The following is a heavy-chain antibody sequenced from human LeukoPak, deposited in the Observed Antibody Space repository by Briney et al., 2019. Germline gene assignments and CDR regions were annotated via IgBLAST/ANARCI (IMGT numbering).Heavy chain of an antibody. V-gene: IGHV4-59*08. J-gene: IGHJ4*02. CDR2: IYYSGST. D-gene: IGHD3-3*01. CDR1: GGSISSYY. Sequence: PSETLSLTCTVSGGSISSYYWSWIRQPPGKGLEWIGYIYYSGSTNYNPSLKSRVTISVDTSKNQFSLKLSSVTAADTAVYYCARQFSIFGVVKHYYFDYWGQGTLVTVSS. CDR3: ARQFSIFGVVKHYYFDY.